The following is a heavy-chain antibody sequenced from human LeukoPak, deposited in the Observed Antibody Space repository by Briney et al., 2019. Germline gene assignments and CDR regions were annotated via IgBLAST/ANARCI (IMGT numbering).Heavy chain of an antibody. Sequence: GGSLRLSCAASGFTFISYAMSWVRQAPGRGLEWVSSISGSAGSTYYADSMKGRFTISRDNPKNTLHLEMNSLRAEDTAIYYCTKGMATIRRHIDSWGQGTLVTVSS. CDR3: TKGMATIRRHIDS. V-gene: IGHV3-23*01. CDR2: ISGSAGST. CDR1: GFTFISYA. J-gene: IGHJ4*02. D-gene: IGHD5-24*01.